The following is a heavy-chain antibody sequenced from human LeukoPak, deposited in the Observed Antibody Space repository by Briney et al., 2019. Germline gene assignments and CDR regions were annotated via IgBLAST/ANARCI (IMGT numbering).Heavy chain of an antibody. D-gene: IGHD1-1*01. J-gene: IGHJ4*02. CDR2: INHSGST. CDR1: GGSFSGYY. Sequence: SETLSLTCAVYGGSFSGYYWSWIRQPPGKGLEWLGEINHSGSTNYNPSLKSRVTISVDTSKNQFSLKLSSVTAADTAVYYCARVQRRRYNWNDAGDYWGQGTLGTVSS. V-gene: IGHV4-34*01. CDR3: ARVQRRRYNWNDAGDY.